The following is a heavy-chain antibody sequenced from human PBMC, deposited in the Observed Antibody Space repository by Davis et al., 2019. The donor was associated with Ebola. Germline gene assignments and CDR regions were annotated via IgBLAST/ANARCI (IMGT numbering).Heavy chain of an antibody. CDR3: AKDVVGATWG. J-gene: IGHJ4*02. CDR1: GFTFSSYW. V-gene: IGHV3-30*18. CDR2: ISYDGSNK. D-gene: IGHD1-26*01. Sequence: GESLKISCAASGFTFSSYWMSWVRQAPGKGLEWVAVISYDGSNKYYADSVKGRFTISRDNSKNTLYLQMNSLRAEDTAVYYCAKDVVGATWGWGQGTLVTVSS.